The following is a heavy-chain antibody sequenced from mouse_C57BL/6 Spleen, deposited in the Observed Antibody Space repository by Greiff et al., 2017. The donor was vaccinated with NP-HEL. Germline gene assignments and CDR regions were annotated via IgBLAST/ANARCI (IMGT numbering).Heavy chain of an antibody. CDR3: ARSGDGVDYFDY. J-gene: IGHJ2*01. CDR2: INPNNGGT. V-gene: IGHV1-18*01. Sequence: EVQLQQSGPELVKPGASVKIPCKASGYTFTDYNMDWVKQSHGKSLEWIGDINPNNGGTIYNQKFKGKATLTVDKSSSTAYMELRSLTSEDTAVYYWARSGDGVDYFDYWGQGTTLTVSS. D-gene: IGHD1-1*02. CDR1: GYTFTDYN.